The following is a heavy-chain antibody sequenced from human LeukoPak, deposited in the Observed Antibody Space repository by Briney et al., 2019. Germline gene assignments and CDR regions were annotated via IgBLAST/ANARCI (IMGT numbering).Heavy chain of an antibody. J-gene: IGHJ6*03. Sequence: PGGSLRLSCAASGFTFSSYDMHWVRQATGKGLEWVSAIGTAGGTYYPGSVKGRFTISRENAKNSLYLQMNSLRAGDTAVYYCARGSSWSYYYMDVWGKGNTVTVSS. CDR1: GFTFSSYD. CDR2: IGTAGGT. D-gene: IGHD6-13*01. CDR3: ARGSSWSYYYMDV. V-gene: IGHV3-13*01.